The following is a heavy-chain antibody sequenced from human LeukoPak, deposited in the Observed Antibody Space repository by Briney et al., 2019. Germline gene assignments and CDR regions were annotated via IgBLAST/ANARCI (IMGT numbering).Heavy chain of an antibody. CDR2: ISTETQSP. CDR1: GYTSPFYG. V-gene: IGHV1-18*01. Sequence: ASVMVSCKVSGYTSPFYGITWVRQAPGQGLEWMGWISTETQSPNYAQKLQDRLTITTDIATSTAYMELTSLRSEDTAVYYCARGSGSGSEGLDYWGQGTLVTVSS. CDR3: ARGSGSGSEGLDY. D-gene: IGHD3-10*01. J-gene: IGHJ4*02.